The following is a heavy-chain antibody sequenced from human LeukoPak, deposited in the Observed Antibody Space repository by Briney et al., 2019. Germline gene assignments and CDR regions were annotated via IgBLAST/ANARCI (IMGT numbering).Heavy chain of an antibody. Sequence: SQTLSLTCALSGDSVSSSRACCSWIRQSPSRGLEWLGRTYYRSKWCNDYALSVKGRFTNNADTSKNQFSLQLNSMTPEDTALYYCAREPYVSGSPDHWIDPWGQGNLVTVSS. CDR1: GDSVSSSRAC. D-gene: IGHD3-10*01. CDR2: TYYRSKWCN. CDR3: AREPYVSGSPDHWIDP. J-gene: IGHJ5*02. V-gene: IGHV6-1*01.